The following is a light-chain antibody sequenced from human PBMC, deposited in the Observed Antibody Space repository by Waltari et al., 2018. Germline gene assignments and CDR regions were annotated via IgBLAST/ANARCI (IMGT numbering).Light chain of an antibody. CDR1: SSDVGSYNL. CDR2: EVT. Sequence: QSALTQPASVSGSPGQSITISCTGTSSDVGSYNLVSWYQHHPGKAPKLIIYEVTKRASGVSNRFSGSKSGNTASLTISGLQAEDETDYYCCSFVGSRTSLYVFGTGTKVSVL. CDR3: CSFVGSRTSLYV. J-gene: IGLJ1*01. V-gene: IGLV2-23*02.